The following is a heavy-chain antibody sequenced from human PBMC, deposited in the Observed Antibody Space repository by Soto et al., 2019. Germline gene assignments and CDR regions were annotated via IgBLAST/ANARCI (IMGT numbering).Heavy chain of an antibody. Sequence: QDQLVQSGAEVKKPGASVKISCEASGYTFTSHGISWVRQAPGQGREWLGWISTYNSRTHYAQKVQGRVTMTTDTSTSTAYLDLRSLTFDDTAVYYCARARYCASPSCYKHYYYGMDTWGQGTTVNVSS. CDR3: ARARYCASPSCYKHYYYGMDT. V-gene: IGHV1-18*04. CDR1: GYTFTSHG. CDR2: ISTYNSRT. D-gene: IGHD2-2*02. J-gene: IGHJ6*02.